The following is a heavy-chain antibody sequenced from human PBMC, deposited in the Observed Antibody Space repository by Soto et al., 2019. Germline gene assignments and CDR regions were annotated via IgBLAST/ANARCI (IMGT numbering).Heavy chain of an antibody. V-gene: IGHV5-51*01. CDR1: GDTCTSYW. D-gene: IGHD3-10*01. Sequence: SLQVSCKGSGDTCTSYWIGWMRQMPGKCLEYMGFIYPGDSDTRYSPSFQGQVTISVDKSISTAYLQWASLKASDTAIYYCARYQDMTVLLRKSPFDPWGQGTLVTVSS. J-gene: IGHJ5*02. CDR2: IYPGDSDT. CDR3: ARYQDMTVLLRKSPFDP.